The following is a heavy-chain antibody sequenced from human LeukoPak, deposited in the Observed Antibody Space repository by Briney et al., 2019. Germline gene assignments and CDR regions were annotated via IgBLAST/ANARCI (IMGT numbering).Heavy chain of an antibody. CDR1: GDSVSGVY. V-gene: IGHV4-59*02. D-gene: IGHD3-10*01. CDR2: IYYSGDT. CDR3: ARDLPRGWFDP. J-gene: IGHJ5*02. Sequence: SETLSLTCTVSGDSVSGVYWSWIRQPPGKGLEWIGYIYYSGDTNYNPSLKSRVTISVDTSKNQFSLKLSSVTAADTAVYYCARDLPRGWFDPWGQGTLVTVSS.